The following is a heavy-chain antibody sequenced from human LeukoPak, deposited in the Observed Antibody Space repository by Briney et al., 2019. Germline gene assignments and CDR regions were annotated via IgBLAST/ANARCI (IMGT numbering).Heavy chain of an antibody. V-gene: IGHV3-48*01. D-gene: IGHD4-17*01. Sequence: QSGGSLRLSCAASGFTFSSYNMNWVRQAPGKGLEWVSYISSSSSTIYYADSVKGRFTISRDNAKNSLYLQMNSLRAEDTAVYYCARNDYGDYGYYGMDVWGQGTTVTVSS. CDR2: ISSSSSTI. CDR1: GFTFSSYN. CDR3: ARNDYGDYGYYGMDV. J-gene: IGHJ6*02.